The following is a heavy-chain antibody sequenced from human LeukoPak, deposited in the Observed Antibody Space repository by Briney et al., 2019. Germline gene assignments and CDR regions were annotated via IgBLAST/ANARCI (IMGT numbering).Heavy chain of an antibody. CDR2: ISSSSTYT. J-gene: IGHJ4*02. D-gene: IGHD2-21*02. V-gene: IGHV3-11*05. CDR1: GFTFSDYY. Sequence: GGSLRLSCAASGFTFSDYYMSWIRQAPGKGLEWVSYISSSSTYTNYADSVKGRFTISRDNAKNSLFLQMNSLRAEDTAVYYCARDDAYCGGDCPKFDYWGQGTLVTVSS. CDR3: ARDDAYCGGDCPKFDY.